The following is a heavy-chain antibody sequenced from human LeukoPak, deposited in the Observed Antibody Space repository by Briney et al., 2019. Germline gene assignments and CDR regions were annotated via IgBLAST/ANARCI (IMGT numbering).Heavy chain of an antibody. D-gene: IGHD3-22*01. J-gene: IGHJ4*02. CDR1: GFTFSSYA. CDR3: AKIAGDDSSGYYSSFDY. V-gene: IGHV3-23*01. CDR2: ISGSGGST. Sequence: GGSLRLSCAASGFTFSSYAMSWVRQAPGKGLEWVSAISGSGGSTYYADSVKGRFTSSRDNSKNTLYLQMNSLRAEDTAVYYCAKIAGDDSSGYYSSFDYWGQGTLVTVSS.